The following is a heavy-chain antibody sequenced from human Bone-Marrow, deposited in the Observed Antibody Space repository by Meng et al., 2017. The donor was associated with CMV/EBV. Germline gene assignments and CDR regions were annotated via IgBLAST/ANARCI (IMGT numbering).Heavy chain of an antibody. D-gene: IGHD6-6*01. CDR1: GFTFTSPA. CDR3: ASAPLLIVARPNGMDV. V-gene: IGHV1-58*01. Sequence: SVKVSCKASGFTFTSPAVQWVRQARGQRLVWIGWNVVDSGNTNYALKFQGRVTMTRDTSISTAYMELSRLRYDDTAVYYCASAPLLIVARPNGMDVWAQGTTVTVPS. CDR2: NVVDSGNT. J-gene: IGHJ6*02.